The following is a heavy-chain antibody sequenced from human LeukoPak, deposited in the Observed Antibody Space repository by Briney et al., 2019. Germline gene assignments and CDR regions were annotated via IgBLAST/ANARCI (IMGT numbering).Heavy chain of an antibody. J-gene: IGHJ6*02. Sequence: PSETLSLTCTVSGGSISSYYWSWIRQPPGKGLEWIGYIYYSGSTNYNPSLKSRVTISVDTSKNQFSLKLSSVTAADTAVYYCARRKYYYDSGRGSRYYYGMDVWGQGTTVTVSS. CDR3: ARRKYYYDSGRGSRYYYGMDV. D-gene: IGHD3-22*01. CDR1: GGSISSYY. V-gene: IGHV4-59*12. CDR2: IYYSGST.